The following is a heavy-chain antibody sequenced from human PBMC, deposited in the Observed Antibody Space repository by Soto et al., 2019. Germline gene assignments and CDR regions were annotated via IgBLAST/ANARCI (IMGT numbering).Heavy chain of an antibody. Sequence: GASVKVSCKASGYTFTSYGISWVRQAPGQGLEWMGWINAGNGNTKYSQKFQGRVTITRDTSASTAYMELSSLRSEDTAVYYCARDLPGTTVTDGVDYWGQGTLVTVSS. CDR1: GYTFTSYG. CDR2: INAGNGNT. V-gene: IGHV1-3*01. CDR3: ARDLPGTTVTDGVDY. J-gene: IGHJ4*02. D-gene: IGHD4-17*01.